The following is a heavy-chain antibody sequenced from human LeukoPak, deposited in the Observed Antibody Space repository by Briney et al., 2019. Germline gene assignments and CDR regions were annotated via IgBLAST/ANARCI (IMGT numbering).Heavy chain of an antibody. D-gene: IGHD1-26*01. V-gene: IGHV3-33*01. J-gene: IGHJ3*02. CDR3: ARLRSGTYYDAFDI. CDR2: IWYDGSEK. CDR1: GFTFANYD. Sequence: GGSLRLSCVASGFTFANYDMHWVRQAPGKGLEWVAVIWYDGSEKYNIDSVKGRFSISRDNSKNTLYLQMNSLSAEDTAVYYCARLRSGTYYDAFDIWGQGTMVTVSS.